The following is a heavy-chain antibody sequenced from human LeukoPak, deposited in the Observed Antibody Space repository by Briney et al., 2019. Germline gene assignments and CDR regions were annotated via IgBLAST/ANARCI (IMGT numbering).Heavy chain of an antibody. V-gene: IGHV1-69*06. CDR3: ARGKYDRSFDY. Sequence: ASVKVSFKASGCTFSSYAISWVRQSPGQGLEWMGGIIPIFCTANYAQKFRGRVTITADKSTRTAYMELSSVRSEDTDVYYCARGKYDRSFDYWGQGTLVRVS. J-gene: IGHJ4*02. D-gene: IGHD3-22*01. CDR1: GCTFSSYA. CDR2: IIPIFCTA.